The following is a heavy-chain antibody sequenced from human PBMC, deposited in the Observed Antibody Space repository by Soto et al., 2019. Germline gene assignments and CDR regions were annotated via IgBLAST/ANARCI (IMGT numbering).Heavy chain of an antibody. CDR1: GGSISSSSYY. D-gene: IGHD6-13*01. V-gene: IGHV4-39*01. CDR3: ARFMYSSSWYLGSPKYYFDY. Sequence: SETLSLTCTVSGGSISSSSYYWGWIRQPPGKGLEWIGSIYYSGSTYYNPSLKSRVTISVDTSKNQFSLKLSSVTAADTAVYYCARFMYSSSWYLGSPKYYFDYWGQGTLVTVSS. J-gene: IGHJ4*02. CDR2: IYYSGST.